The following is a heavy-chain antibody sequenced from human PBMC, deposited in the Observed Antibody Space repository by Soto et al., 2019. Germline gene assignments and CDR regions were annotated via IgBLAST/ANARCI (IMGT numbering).Heavy chain of an antibody. CDR1: GGTFSSYT. D-gene: IGHD3-22*01. CDR3: ARGYYYESSGYLLDY. V-gene: IGHV1-69*02. J-gene: IGHJ4*02. CDR2: IIPILGIA. Sequence: QVQLVQSGAEVKKPGSSVKVSCKASGGTFSSYTISWVRQAPGQGLEWMGRIIPILGIANYAQKFQGRVTSXXDXSXRTAYMELSSLRSEDTAVYYCARGYYYESSGYLLDYWGQGTLGTVSS.